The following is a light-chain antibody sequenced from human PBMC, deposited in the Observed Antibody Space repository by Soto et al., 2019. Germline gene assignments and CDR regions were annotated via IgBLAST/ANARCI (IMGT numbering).Light chain of an antibody. J-gene: IGKJ4*01. CDR2: DAS. V-gene: IGKV3-11*01. Sequence: DIVLTQSPATLSLSPGERATLSCRASLSVSNFLAWYQQKPGQAPRLLIYDASNRAAGIPARFSGSGSGTDFTLTISSLEPEDFAVYYCQQRSDWPPTFGGGTKVEIK. CDR1: LSVSNF. CDR3: QQRSDWPPT.